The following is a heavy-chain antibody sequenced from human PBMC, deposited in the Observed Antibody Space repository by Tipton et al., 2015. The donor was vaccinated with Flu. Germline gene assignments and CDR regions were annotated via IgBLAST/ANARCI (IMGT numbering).Heavy chain of an antibody. J-gene: IGHJ5*02. D-gene: IGHD4-11*01. Sequence: LRLSCAVSGDSISSDYFWGWIRQPPGKGLEWIATIHRSGSTNYNSSLKSRVTISVDTPKNQFSLEMRSVTAADMAVYYCARRDFSNYVSDPKNWFDRWGQGTLVTVSS. CDR1: GDSISSDYF. V-gene: IGHV4-38-2*01. CDR3: ARRDFSNYVSDPKNWFDR. CDR2: IHRSGST.